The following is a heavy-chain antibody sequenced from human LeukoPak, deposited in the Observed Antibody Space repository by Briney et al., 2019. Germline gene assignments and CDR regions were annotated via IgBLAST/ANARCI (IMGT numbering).Heavy chain of an antibody. Sequence: PGGSLRLSCAASGFSFSSYALSWVRQTPGKGLEWVSFISGSGGGTYYADSVKGLFTISRDNSKDTLYLHMNSLRAEDTAVYYCAKVGVTGTKFFDYWGQGTLVTVSS. V-gene: IGHV3-23*01. J-gene: IGHJ4*02. CDR2: ISGSGGGT. D-gene: IGHD1-20*01. CDR1: GFSFSSYA. CDR3: AKVGVTGTKFFDY.